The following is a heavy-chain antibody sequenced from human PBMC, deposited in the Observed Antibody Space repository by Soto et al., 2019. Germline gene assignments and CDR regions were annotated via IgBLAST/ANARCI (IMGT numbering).Heavy chain of an antibody. V-gene: IGHV4-4*07. J-gene: IGHJ4*02. CDR1: GGSISSYY. Sequence: SETLSLTCTVSGGSISSYYWSWIRQPAGKGLEWIGRIYTSGSTNYNPSLKSRVTMSVDTSKNQFSPKLSSVTAADTAVYYCARDLGITMIGTGFDYWGQGTLVTVSS. CDR2: IYTSGST. D-gene: IGHD3-22*01. CDR3: ARDLGITMIGTGFDY.